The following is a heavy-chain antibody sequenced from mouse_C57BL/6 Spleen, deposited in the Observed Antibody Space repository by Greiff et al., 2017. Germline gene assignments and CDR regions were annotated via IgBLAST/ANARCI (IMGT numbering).Heavy chain of an antibody. CDR2: IHPSDSDT. CDR3: AIIYSNLFYAMDY. D-gene: IGHD2-5*01. V-gene: IGHV1-74*01. J-gene: IGHJ4*01. CDR1: GYTFTSYW. Sequence: QVQLQQPGAELVKPGASVKVSCKASGYTFTSYWMHWVKQRPGQGLEWIGRIHPSDSDTNYNQTFKGKATLTVDKSSSQAYMQLSSLTSEDSAVYYCAIIYSNLFYAMDYWGQGTSVTVSS.